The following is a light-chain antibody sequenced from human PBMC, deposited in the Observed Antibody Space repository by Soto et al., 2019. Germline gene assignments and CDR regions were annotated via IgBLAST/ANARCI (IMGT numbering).Light chain of an antibody. CDR3: QQYGRSPFT. CDR2: GAS. J-gene: IGKJ3*01. V-gene: IGKV3-20*01. Sequence: EIVLTQSPGTLSLSPGERATLACSASQSVSSSYLAWYQQKPGQAPRLLIYGASSRATGIPDRFSDSGSGTDFTLTISRLEPEDFAVYYCQQYGRSPFTFGPGTKVDIK. CDR1: QSVSSSY.